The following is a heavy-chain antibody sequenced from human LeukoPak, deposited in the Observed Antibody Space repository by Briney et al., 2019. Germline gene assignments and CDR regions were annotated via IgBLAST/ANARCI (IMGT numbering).Heavy chain of an antibody. CDR2: IWYDGSNK. Sequence: GRSLRLSCAASGFTFSSYVMHWVLQAPGKGLEWVAVIWYDGSNKFYADSVKGRFTISRDNSKNTLYLQMNSLRAEDTAVYYCARDRAAADLDYWGEGSLVTVSS. CDR3: ARDRAAADLDY. V-gene: IGHV3-33*01. D-gene: IGHD6-13*01. CDR1: GFTFSSYV. J-gene: IGHJ4*02.